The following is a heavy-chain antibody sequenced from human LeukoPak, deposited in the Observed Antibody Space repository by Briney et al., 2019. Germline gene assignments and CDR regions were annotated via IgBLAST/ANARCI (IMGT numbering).Heavy chain of an antibody. V-gene: IGHV3-23*01. J-gene: IGHJ3*02. CDR2: ISGSGGST. Sequence: GGSLRLPCAASGFTFSSYSMSWVRQPPGKGLEWVSAISGSGGSTYYADSVKGRFTISRDNSKNTLYLQMNSLRAEDTAVYYCAKDRSRGITMTRNAFDIWGQGTMVTVSS. CDR3: AKDRSRGITMTRNAFDI. D-gene: IGHD3-22*01. CDR1: GFTFSSYS.